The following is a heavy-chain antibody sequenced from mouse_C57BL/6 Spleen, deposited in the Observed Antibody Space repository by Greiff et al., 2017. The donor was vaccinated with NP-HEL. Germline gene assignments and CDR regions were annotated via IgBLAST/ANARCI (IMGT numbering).Heavy chain of an antibody. CDR1: GFNIKDDY. CDR3: TTGGYEGAWFAY. J-gene: IGHJ3*01. D-gene: IGHD2-2*01. V-gene: IGHV14-4*01. Sequence: VQLQQSGAELVRPGASVKLSCTASGFNIKDDYMHWVKQRPEQGLEWIGWIDPENGDTEYASKFQGKATITADTSSNTAYLQLSSLTSEDTAVYYCTTGGYEGAWFAYWGQGTLVTVSA. CDR2: IDPENGDT.